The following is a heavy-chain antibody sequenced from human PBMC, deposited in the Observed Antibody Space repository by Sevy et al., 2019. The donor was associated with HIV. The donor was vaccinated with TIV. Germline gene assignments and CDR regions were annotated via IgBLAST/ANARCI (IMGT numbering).Heavy chain of an antibody. CDR1: GFIFSNAW. D-gene: IGHD1-26*01. V-gene: IGHV3-15*01. J-gene: IGHJ4*02. CDR2: IKSKADGGTP. Sequence: GGSLRLSCGASGFIFSNAWMSWVRQAPGKGLEWVGRIKSKADGGTPDYAAPVKGTFTISRDDSINTLCLQMNSLRTDDTAVYYCGYSEYGYYYDYWGQGTLVTVSS. CDR3: GYSEYGYYYDY.